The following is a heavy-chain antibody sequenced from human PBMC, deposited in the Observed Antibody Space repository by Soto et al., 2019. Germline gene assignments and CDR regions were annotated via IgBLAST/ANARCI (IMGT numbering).Heavy chain of an antibody. CDR1: GFTFSSYA. V-gene: IGHV3-30-3*01. Sequence: GGSLRLSCAASGFTFSSYAMHWVRQAPGKGLEWVAVISYDGSNKYYADSVKGRFTISRDNSKNTLYLQMNSLRAEDTAVYYCARVVILAAAGPFDPWGQGTLVTVSS. D-gene: IGHD6-13*01. J-gene: IGHJ5*02. CDR2: ISYDGSNK. CDR3: ARVVILAAAGPFDP.